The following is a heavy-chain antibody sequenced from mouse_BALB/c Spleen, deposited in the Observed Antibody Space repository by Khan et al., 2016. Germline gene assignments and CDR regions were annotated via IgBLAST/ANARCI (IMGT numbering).Heavy chain of an antibody. CDR3: ASIYDGYSVGLYDAMDY. D-gene: IGHD2-3*01. CDR2: INTYTGEP. V-gene: IGHV9-3-1*01. Sequence: QIELVQSGPELKKPGETVKISCKASGYTFTNYGMNWVKQAPGKGLKWMGWINTYTGEPTYADDFKGRFAFSLETSASTAYLQINNLKNEDTATYFGASIYDGYSVGLYDAMDYWGHGTAVTVSS. J-gene: IGHJ4*01. CDR1: GYTFTNYG.